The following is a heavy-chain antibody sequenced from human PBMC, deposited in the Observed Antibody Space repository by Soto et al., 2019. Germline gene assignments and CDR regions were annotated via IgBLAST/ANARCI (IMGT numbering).Heavy chain of an antibody. V-gene: IGHV4-59*01. D-gene: IGHD5-12*01. Sequence: QVQLQESGPGLVKPSETLSLTCTVSGGSISSYYWSWIRQPPGKGLEWIGYIYYSGSTNYNPSHKGRGTISVDTSKNPVSLKLSSVTAADTAVYYCARDGTQEDGYTEWGQGTLVTVSS. CDR1: GGSISSYY. CDR2: IYYSGST. J-gene: IGHJ4*02. CDR3: ARDGTQEDGYTE.